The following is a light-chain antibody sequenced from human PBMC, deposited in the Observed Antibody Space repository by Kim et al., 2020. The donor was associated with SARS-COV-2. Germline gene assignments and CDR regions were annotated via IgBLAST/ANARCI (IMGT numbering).Light chain of an antibody. V-gene: IGKV3-11*01. CDR2: DAS. CDR3: QQRSNWPPT. Sequence: PGERATLSCRASQSVSSYLAWYQQKPGQAPRLLIYDASNRATGIPARFSGSGSGTDFTLTISSLEPEDFAVYYCQQRSNWPPTFGQGTKVDIK. J-gene: IGKJ1*01. CDR1: QSVSSY.